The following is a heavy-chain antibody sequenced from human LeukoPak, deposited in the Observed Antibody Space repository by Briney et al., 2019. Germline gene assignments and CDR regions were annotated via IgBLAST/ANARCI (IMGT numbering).Heavy chain of an antibody. CDR1: GFTFSNAW. V-gene: IGHV3-23*01. J-gene: IGHJ4*02. CDR3: AKAPTYSSSFNDY. Sequence: GGSLRLSCAASGFTFSNAWMSWVRQAPGKGLEGVSGISGSGGSTYYADSVKGRFTISRDNSKNMVYLQMNSLRAEDTAVYYCAKAPTYSSSFNDYWGQGTLVTVSS. CDR2: ISGSGGST. D-gene: IGHD6-13*01.